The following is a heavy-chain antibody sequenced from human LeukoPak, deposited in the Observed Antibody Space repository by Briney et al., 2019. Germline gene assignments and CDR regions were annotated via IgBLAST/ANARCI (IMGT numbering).Heavy chain of an antibody. CDR2: IYTSGST. D-gene: IGHD3-3*01. CDR3: ARGSRDFWSGPEDYYYYYMDV. J-gene: IGHJ6*03. CDR1: GGSISSGSYY. Sequence: PSETLSLTCTVSGGSISSGSYYWSCIRQPAGKGLECIGRIYTSGSTNYNPSLKSRVTISVDTSKNQFSLKLSSVTAADTAVYYCARGSRDFWSGPEDYYYYYMDVWGKGTTVTVSS. V-gene: IGHV4-61*02.